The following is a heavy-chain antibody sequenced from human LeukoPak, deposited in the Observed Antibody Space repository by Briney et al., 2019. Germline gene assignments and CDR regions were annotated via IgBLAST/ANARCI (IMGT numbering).Heavy chain of an antibody. J-gene: IGHJ6*02. CDR2: IRYDGSNK. CDR3: AKAGGYDIRSYGMDV. D-gene: IGHD5-12*01. CDR1: GFTFSSYG. V-gene: IGHV3-30*02. Sequence: PGGSLRLSCAASGFTFSSYGMHWVRRAPGKGLEWVAFIRYDGSNKYYADSVKGRFTISRDNSKNTLYLQMNSLRAEDTAVYYCAKAGGYDIRSYGMDVWGQGTTVTVSS.